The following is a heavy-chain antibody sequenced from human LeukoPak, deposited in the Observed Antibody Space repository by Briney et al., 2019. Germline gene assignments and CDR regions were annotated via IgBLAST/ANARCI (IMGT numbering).Heavy chain of an antibody. CDR1: GYTFTSYD. V-gene: IGHV1-8*01. Sequence: GASVKVSCKASGYTFTSYDINWVRQATGQGLEWMGWMNPNSGNTGYAQKFQGRVTMTRNTSISTAYMELSSLRSEDTAMYYCARSYSSGWYDYYYYYTDVWGKGTTVTVSS. CDR2: MNPNSGNT. CDR3: ARSYSSGWYDYYYYYTDV. D-gene: IGHD6-19*01. J-gene: IGHJ6*03.